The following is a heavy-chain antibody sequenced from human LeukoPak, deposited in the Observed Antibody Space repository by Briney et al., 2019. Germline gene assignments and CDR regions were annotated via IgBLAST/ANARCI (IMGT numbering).Heavy chain of an antibody. Sequence: ASVKVSCKASGYTFTSYGISWVRQAPGQGLEWMGGIIPIFGTANYAQKFQGRVTITADKSTSTAYMELGSLRSEDTAVYYCARRITGSLGFDYWGQGTLVTVSS. J-gene: IGHJ4*02. CDR1: GYTFTSYG. CDR2: IIPIFGTA. CDR3: ARRITGSLGFDY. V-gene: IGHV1-69*06. D-gene: IGHD1-20*01.